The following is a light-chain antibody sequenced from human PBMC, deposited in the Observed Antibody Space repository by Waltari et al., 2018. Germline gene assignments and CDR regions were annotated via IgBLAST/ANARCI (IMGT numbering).Light chain of an antibody. CDR2: GKH. Sequence: SSELTQDPAVSVAMGQTVRITCQGDSPRSYYASWYQQRPGQAPILVIYGKHNRPSGVPDRFSGSSSHNTGSLTITGAQAEDEASYYCHSRDASGVAGSFGGGTKLTVL. V-gene: IGLV3-19*01. CDR1: SPRSYY. J-gene: IGLJ2*01. CDR3: HSRDASGVAGS.